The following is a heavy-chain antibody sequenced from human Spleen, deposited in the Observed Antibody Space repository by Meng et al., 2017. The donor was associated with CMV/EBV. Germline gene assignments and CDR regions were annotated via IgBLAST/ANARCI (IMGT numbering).Heavy chain of an antibody. D-gene: IGHD3-22*01. CDR1: GFTFSSYW. Sequence: GGSLRLSCAASGFTFSSYWMSWVRQAPGKGLEWVANIKQDGSEKYYVDSVKGRFTISRENAKNSLYLQMNSLRAEDTAVYYCARDSTMMAYYYYGMDVWGQGTTVTVSS. V-gene: IGHV3-7*01. J-gene: IGHJ6*02. CDR3: ARDSTMMAYYYYGMDV. CDR2: IKQDGSEK.